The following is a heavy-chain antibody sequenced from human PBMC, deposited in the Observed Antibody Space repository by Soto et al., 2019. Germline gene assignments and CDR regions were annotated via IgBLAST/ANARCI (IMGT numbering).Heavy chain of an antibody. J-gene: IGHJ4*02. Sequence: QVQLQESGPGLVKPSGTLSLTCAVSGGSISSSNWWSWVRQPPGKGREWIGEIYHSGSTNYNPSLKSRVTISVDKSKNQFSLKLSSVTAADTAVYYCARSQGDIVVVPAAFFDYWGQGTLVTVSS. CDR2: IYHSGST. D-gene: IGHD2-2*01. CDR3: ARSQGDIVVVPAAFFDY. CDR1: GGSISSSNW. V-gene: IGHV4-4*02.